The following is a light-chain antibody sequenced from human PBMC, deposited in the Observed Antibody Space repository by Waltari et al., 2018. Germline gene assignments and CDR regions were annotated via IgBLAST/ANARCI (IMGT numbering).Light chain of an antibody. CDR2: ENE. J-gene: IGLJ2*01. Sequence: QSVLTQPPSVSAAPGQKVTISCSGSSSNIGNNYVSWYQQLPGTAPKLLIHENEERPSGIPDRFSGSKSGTSGTLGISGLQPGDEADYYCGAWDSSLSAVVFGGGTKLTVL. CDR3: GAWDSSLSAVV. CDR1: SSNIGNNY. V-gene: IGLV1-51*01.